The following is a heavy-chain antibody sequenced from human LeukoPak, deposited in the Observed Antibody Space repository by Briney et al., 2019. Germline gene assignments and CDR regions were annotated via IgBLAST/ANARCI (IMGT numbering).Heavy chain of an antibody. CDR1: GYTFTGYY. J-gene: IGHJ4*02. Sequence: ASVKVSCKASGYTFTGYYMHWVRQAPGQGLEWMGWINPNGGGTNSAQKFQGRVTMTRDTSISTAYMELSRLTSDDTAVYYCARSLGSSWYERFDSWGQGTLVTVSS. D-gene: IGHD6-13*01. CDR2: INPNGGGT. V-gene: IGHV1-2*02. CDR3: ARSLGSSWYERFDS.